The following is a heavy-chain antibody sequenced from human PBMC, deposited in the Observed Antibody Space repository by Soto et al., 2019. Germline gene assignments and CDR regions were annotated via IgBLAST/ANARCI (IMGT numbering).Heavy chain of an antibody. Sequence: PGGSLRLSCAASGFTFSGSAMHWVRQASGKELEWVGRIRSKGNNYATVYGASLKGRFTISRDDAKNTAYLQMNGLNTEDTAVYYCVKDRNYYDSSGPFDYWGQGTLVTVCS. V-gene: IGHV3-73*01. J-gene: IGHJ4*02. D-gene: IGHD3-22*01. CDR1: GFTFSGSA. CDR2: IRSKGNNYAT. CDR3: VKDRNYYDSSGPFDY.